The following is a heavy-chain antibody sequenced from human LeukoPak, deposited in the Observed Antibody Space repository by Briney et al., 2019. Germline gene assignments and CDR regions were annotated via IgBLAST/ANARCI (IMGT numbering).Heavy chain of an antibody. CDR2: ISYSGGT. D-gene: IGHD3-9*01. Sequence: KPSETLSLTCTVSGGSISSYYWSWIRQPPGKELEWIGDISYSGGTIYKDSLKGRVTISVDTSKNQFSLKVNSVTAADTAVYYCARQKLYFAPPMGFDYWGQGSLVTVPS. J-gene: IGHJ4*02. CDR3: ARQKLYFAPPMGFDY. CDR1: GGSISSYY. V-gene: IGHV4-59*01.